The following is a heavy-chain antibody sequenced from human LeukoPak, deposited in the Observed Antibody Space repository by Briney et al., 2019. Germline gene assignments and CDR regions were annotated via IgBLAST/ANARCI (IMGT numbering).Heavy chain of an antibody. CDR2: IYTSGST. CDR3: ARNIPASPQDY. J-gene: IGHJ4*02. Sequence: SETLSLTCTVSGGSISSGNYYWSWIRQPAGKGLEWIGRIYTSGSTNYNPSLKSRVTISVDTSKNQFSLKLSSVTVADTAVYYCARNIPASPQDYWGQGTLVTVSS. V-gene: IGHV4-61*02. CDR1: GGSISSGNYY. D-gene: IGHD6-6*01.